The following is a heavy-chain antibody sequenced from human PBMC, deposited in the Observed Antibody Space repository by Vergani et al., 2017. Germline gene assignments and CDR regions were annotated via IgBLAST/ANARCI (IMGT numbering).Heavy chain of an antibody. CDR2: IRYDGSNK. D-gene: IGHD3-10*01. J-gene: IGHJ6*03. Sequence: QVQLVESGGGVVQPGGSLRLSCAASGFTFSSYGMHWVRQAPGKGLEWVAFIRYDGSNKYYADSVKGRFTISIDNSKNTLYLQMNSLRAEDTAVYYCAKGYYYGSGSYYYYMDVWGKGTTVTVSS. CDR1: GFTFSSYG. CDR3: AKGYYYGSGSYYYYMDV. V-gene: IGHV3-30*02.